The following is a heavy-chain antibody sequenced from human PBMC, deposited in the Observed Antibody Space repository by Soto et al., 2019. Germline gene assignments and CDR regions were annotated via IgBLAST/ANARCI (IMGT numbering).Heavy chain of an antibody. Sequence: PSETLSLTCTVSGGSISSGGYYWSWIRQHPGKGLEWIGYIYYSGSTYYNPSLKSRVTISVDTSKNQFSLKLSSVTAADTAVYYCARDLMAGHDAFDIWGQGTMVTVSS. D-gene: IGHD2-8*01. CDR2: IYYSGST. V-gene: IGHV4-31*03. CDR1: GGSISSGGYY. J-gene: IGHJ3*02. CDR3: ARDLMAGHDAFDI.